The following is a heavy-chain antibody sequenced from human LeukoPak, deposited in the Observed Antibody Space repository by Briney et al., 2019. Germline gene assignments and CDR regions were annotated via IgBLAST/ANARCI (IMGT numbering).Heavy chain of an antibody. Sequence: GRSLRLSCAVSGFTFSSYSMNWVRQAPGKGLEWVSYISSSSSTIYYAYSVKGRFTISRDNAKNSLYLQMNSLRDEDTAVYYCARELDTAMVLSDYWGQGTLVTVSS. D-gene: IGHD5-18*01. CDR1: GFTFSSYS. J-gene: IGHJ4*02. V-gene: IGHV3-48*02. CDR2: ISSSSSTI. CDR3: ARELDTAMVLSDY.